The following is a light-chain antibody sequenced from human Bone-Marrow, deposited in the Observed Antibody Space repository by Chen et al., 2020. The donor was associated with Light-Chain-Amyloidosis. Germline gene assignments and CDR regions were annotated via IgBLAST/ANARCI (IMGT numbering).Light chain of an antibody. CDR3: SSYAGSTIFFV. Sequence: QSALTQPASVSGPPGQSITIPCTGPSSDVGNYNLVSWYQHHPGKAPTLMISEVNNRPSGVSNRFSGSKSGNTASLTISGLQAEDEADYYCSSYAGSTIFFVFGTGTKVTVL. CDR2: EVN. J-gene: IGLJ1*01. V-gene: IGLV2-23*02. CDR1: SSDVGNYNL.